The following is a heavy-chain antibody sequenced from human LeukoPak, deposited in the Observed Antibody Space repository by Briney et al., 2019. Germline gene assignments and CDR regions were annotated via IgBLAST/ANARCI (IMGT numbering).Heavy chain of an antibody. CDR3: AKIRYSGDSGPDY. D-gene: IGHD2-21*01. J-gene: IGHJ4*02. CDR1: GFTFSSYA. CDR2: IGGSGGIT. Sequence: GSLRLSCATSGFTFSSYAMHWVRQAPGKGLEWVSLIGGSGGITYYADSVKGRFTISRDNSKNTLYLQMNSLRAGDTAVYYCAKIRYSGDSGPDYWGQGTLVTVSS. V-gene: IGHV3-23*01.